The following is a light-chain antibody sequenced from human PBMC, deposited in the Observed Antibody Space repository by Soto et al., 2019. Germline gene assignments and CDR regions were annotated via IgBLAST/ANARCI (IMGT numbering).Light chain of an antibody. Sequence: EVVLTQSPATLSLSPGERATLSCRASQNVRTFLDWYQQKPGQAPRLLIYAASNRATGIPDRFSGSGSGTDFTLTISSLELEDFAVYYCQQHSHWPPWTFGQGTRVEIQ. CDR3: QQHSHWPPWT. J-gene: IGKJ1*01. CDR2: AAS. V-gene: IGKV3-11*01. CDR1: QNVRTF.